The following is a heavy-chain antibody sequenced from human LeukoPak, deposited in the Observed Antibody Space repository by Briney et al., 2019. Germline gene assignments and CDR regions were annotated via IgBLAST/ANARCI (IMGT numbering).Heavy chain of an antibody. V-gene: IGHV4-39*07. D-gene: IGHD1-14*01. CDR2: IYYSGST. CDR1: GGSISSSSYY. J-gene: IGHJ4*02. Sequence: SETLSLTCTVSGGSISSSSYYWGWIRQPPGKGLEWIGSIYYSGSTYYNPSLKSRVTISVDTSKNQFSLKLSSVTAADTAVYYCARGPERVLGADYWGQGTLVTVSS. CDR3: ARGPERVLGADY.